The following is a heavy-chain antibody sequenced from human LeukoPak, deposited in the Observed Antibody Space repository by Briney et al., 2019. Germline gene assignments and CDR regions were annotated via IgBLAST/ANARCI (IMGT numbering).Heavy chain of an antibody. J-gene: IGHJ5*02. Sequence: SGTLSLTCAVSGGSISSSNWWSWVRQPPGKGLEWIGEIYHSGSTNYNPSLKSRVTISVDKSKNQFSLKLSSVTAADTAMYYCARAYFMYDSSGYNWFDPWGQGTLATVSS. CDR3: ARAYFMYDSSGYNWFDP. CDR1: GGSISSSNW. CDR2: IYHSGST. V-gene: IGHV4-4*02. D-gene: IGHD3-22*01.